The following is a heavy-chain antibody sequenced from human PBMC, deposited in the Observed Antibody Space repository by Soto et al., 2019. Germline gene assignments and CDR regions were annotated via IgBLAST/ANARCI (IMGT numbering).Heavy chain of an antibody. Sequence: QVQLVQSGAEVKKPGSSVKVSCKASGGTFSSYAISWVRQAPGQGLEWMGGIIPIFGTANYAQKFQGRVTITADDSTSTAYRELSSLRSEDTAVYYCAGKMAYTAPNYYYYYYGTDVWGQGPTVTASS. CDR3: AGKMAYTAPNYYYYYYGTDV. CDR2: IIPIFGTA. V-gene: IGHV1-69*01. CDR1: GGTFSSYA. J-gene: IGHJ6*02. D-gene: IGHD5-18*01.